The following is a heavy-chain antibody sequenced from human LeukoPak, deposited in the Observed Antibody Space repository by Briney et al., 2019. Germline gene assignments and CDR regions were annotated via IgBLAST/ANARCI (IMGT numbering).Heavy chain of an antibody. CDR2: IYSSGST. Sequence: SETLSPTCTVSGGSISSGSYYWSWIRQPAGKGLEWIGRIYSSGSTNYNSSLKSRVTISVDTSKNQFSLKLSSVTAADTAVYYCARSTYYYGSGSYYPFDCWGQGTLVTVSS. V-gene: IGHV4-61*02. CDR3: ARSTYYYGSGSYYPFDC. CDR1: GGSISSGSYY. J-gene: IGHJ4*02. D-gene: IGHD3-10*01.